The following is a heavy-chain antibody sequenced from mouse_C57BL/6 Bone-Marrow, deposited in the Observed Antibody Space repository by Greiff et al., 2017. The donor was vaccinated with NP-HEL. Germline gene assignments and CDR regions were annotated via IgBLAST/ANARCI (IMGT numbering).Heavy chain of an antibody. Sequence: VKLMESGAELARPGASVKLSCKASGYTFTSYGISWVKQRTGQGLEWIGEIYPRSGNTYYNEKFKGKATLTADKSSSTAYMELRSLTSEDSAVYFCARDDYYGSSPYYAMDYWGQGTSVTVSS. CDR3: ARDDYYGSSPYYAMDY. J-gene: IGHJ4*01. CDR2: IYPRSGNT. V-gene: IGHV1-81*01. D-gene: IGHD1-1*01. CDR1: GYTFTSYG.